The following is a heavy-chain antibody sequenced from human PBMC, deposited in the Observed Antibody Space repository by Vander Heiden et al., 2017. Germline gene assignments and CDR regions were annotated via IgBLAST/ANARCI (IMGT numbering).Heavy chain of an antibody. D-gene: IGHD2-2*01. Sequence: EVQLVESGGGLVQPGGSLRLSCVASGFPFSTSSMNWVRQAPGKGLEWVSAISSSSSYIYHADSLKGRFTISRDNAKNSLYLQMNSLRAEDTAVYYCARGVIPDATRYYGMDVWGRGTTVTVSS. CDR1: GFPFSTSS. J-gene: IGHJ6*02. CDR3: ARGVIPDATRYYGMDV. CDR2: ISSSSSYI. V-gene: IGHV3-21*01.